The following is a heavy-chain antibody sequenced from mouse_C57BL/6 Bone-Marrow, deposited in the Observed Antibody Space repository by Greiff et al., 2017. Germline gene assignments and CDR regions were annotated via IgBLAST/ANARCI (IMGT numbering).Heavy chain of an antibody. CDR1: GYAFSSYW. V-gene: IGHV1-80*01. J-gene: IGHJ4*01. Sequence: VQLQQSGAELVKPGASVKISCKASGYAFSSYWMNWVKQRPGKGLEWIGQIYPGDGDTNYNGKFKGKATLTADKSSSTAYMQLSSLTSEDSAVYFCARGRSLLQLAMDYWGQGTSVTVSS. CDR2: IYPGDGDT. D-gene: IGHD2-10*01. CDR3: ARGRSLLQLAMDY.